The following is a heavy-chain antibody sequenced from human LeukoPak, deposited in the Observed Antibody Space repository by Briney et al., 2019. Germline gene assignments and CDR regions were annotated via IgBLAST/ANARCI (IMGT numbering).Heavy chain of an antibody. Sequence: PSETLSLTCTVSGGSISSSSYYWGWIRQPLGKGLEWIGSIYYSGSTYYNPSLKSRVTISVDTSKNQFSLKLSSVTAADTAVYYCARGMSGWYVSEYFQHWGQGTLVTVSS. J-gene: IGHJ1*01. CDR2: IYYSGST. CDR3: ARGMSGWYVSEYFQH. D-gene: IGHD6-19*01. V-gene: IGHV4-39*07. CDR1: GGSISSSSYY.